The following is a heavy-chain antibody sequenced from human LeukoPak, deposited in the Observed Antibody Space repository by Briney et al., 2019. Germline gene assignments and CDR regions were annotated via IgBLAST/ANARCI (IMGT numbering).Heavy chain of an antibody. J-gene: IGHJ4*02. D-gene: IGHD2-2*01. Sequence: PSETLSLTCTVSGGSISSGDYYWSWIRQPPGKGLEWIGYIHHSGDTYQNPSLKSRVTVSSDRSKNQFYLKLSSVTAADTAVYYCARLWYQLLETDYWGQGTLVTVSS. CDR2: IHHSGDT. V-gene: IGHV4-30-2*01. CDR3: ARLWYQLLETDY. CDR1: GGSISSGDYY.